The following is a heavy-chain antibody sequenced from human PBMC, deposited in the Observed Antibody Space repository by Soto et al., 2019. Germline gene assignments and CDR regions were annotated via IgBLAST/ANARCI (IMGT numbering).Heavy chain of an antibody. CDR1: GGSITSSY. CDR2: IYDTGISGYTPST. J-gene: IGHJ6*02. CDR3: ARGEYAFFYYGLDV. Sequence: SETLSLTCTVSGGSITSSYWSWIRRPPGKGLEWIAYIYDTGISGYTPSTSYNPSLKSRVTMSMDTSKSQFSLKLASVTAADTAVDMYARGEYAFFYYGLDVWGQGTTVTVSS. V-gene: IGHV4-59*01.